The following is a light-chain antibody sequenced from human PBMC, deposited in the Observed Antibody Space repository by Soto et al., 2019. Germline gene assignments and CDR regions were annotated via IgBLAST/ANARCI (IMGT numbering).Light chain of an antibody. J-gene: IGKJ4*01. CDR1: QSVSNN. CDR3: QQYNDWPRT. CDR2: YAS. Sequence: EIVMTQSPSTLSASPGERATLSCRASQSVSNNLAWYQQKPGQAPRLLIYYASTSATGIPARFSGSGSGTEFTLTISSLQSEDFAVYYCQQYNDWPRTFGGGTMVEIK. V-gene: IGKV3-15*01.